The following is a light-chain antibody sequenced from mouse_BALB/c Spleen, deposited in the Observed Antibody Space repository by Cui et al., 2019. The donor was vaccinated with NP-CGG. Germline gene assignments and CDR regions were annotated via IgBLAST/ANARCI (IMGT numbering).Light chain of an antibody. J-gene: IGLJ1*01. V-gene: IGLV1*01. CDR2: GTN. Sequence: HACVSEESTLTTSPGETVTLTCRSSTGAVTTSNYANGVQEKPDHLFTGLIGGTNNRAPGVPARFSGSLIGDKAALTITGAQTEDEAMYFCALWYSNHWVFGGGTKLTVL. CDR3: ALWYSNHWV. CDR1: TGAVTTSNY.